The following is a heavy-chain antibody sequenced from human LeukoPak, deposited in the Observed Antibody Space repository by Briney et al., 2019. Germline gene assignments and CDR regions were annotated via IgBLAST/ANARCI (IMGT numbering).Heavy chain of an antibody. J-gene: IGHJ6*02. Sequence: GGSLRLSCAASGFTFSSYWMSWVRQAPGKGLEWVANINQDGSEKYYVDSVKGRFTISRDNSKNTLYLQMNSLRAEDTAVYYCAKDGSGLGERYCSGGSCYSLYYYGMDVWGQGTTVTVSS. CDR1: GFTFSSYW. CDR3: AKDGSGLGERYCSGGSCYSLYYYGMDV. CDR2: INQDGSEK. V-gene: IGHV3-7*01. D-gene: IGHD2-15*01.